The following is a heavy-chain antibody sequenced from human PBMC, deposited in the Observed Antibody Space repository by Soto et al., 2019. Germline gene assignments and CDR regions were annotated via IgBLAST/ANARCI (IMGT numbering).Heavy chain of an antibody. CDR3: AKDMRNLRDYDFWRHPGYYMDV. CDR1: GFTFSSYA. Sequence: GGSLRLSCAASGFTFSSYAMSWVRQAPGKGLEWVSAISGSGGSTYYADSVKGRFTISRDNYKNTLYLQMNSLRAEDTAIYYCAKDMRNLRDYDFWRHPGYYMDVWGKGTTVTVSS. J-gene: IGHJ6*03. D-gene: IGHD3-3*01. V-gene: IGHV3-23*01. CDR2: ISGSGGST.